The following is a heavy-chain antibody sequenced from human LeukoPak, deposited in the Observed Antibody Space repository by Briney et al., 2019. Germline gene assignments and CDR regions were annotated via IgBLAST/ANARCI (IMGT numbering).Heavy chain of an antibody. D-gene: IGHD3-10*01. J-gene: IGHJ4*02. Sequence: PGTSLRLSCAASGFSFSSYAMHWIRQAPGKGLEWVSYISSSGSTIYYADSVKGRFTISRDNAKNSLYLQMNSLRAEDTAVYYCATRYYGSGSYAMGYWGQGTLVTVSS. V-gene: IGHV3-11*01. CDR1: GFSFSSYA. CDR3: ATRYYGSGSYAMGY. CDR2: ISSSGSTI.